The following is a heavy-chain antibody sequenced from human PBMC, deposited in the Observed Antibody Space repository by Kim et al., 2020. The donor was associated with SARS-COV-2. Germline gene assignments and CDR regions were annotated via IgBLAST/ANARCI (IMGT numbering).Heavy chain of an antibody. J-gene: IGHJ4*02. V-gene: IGHV1-69*13. CDR1: GGTFSSYA. Sequence: SVKVSCKASGGTFSSYAISWVRQAPGQGLEWMGGIIPIFGTANYAQKFQGRVTITADESTSTAYMELSSLRSEDTAVYYCARERENYYDSSGYSFDYWGQGTLVTVSS. D-gene: IGHD3-22*01. CDR3: ARERENYYDSSGYSFDY. CDR2: IIPIFGTA.